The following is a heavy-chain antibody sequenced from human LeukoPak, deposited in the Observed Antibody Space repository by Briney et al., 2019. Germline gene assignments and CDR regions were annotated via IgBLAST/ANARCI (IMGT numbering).Heavy chain of an antibody. J-gene: IGHJ4*02. CDR1: GGSISSSSYY. V-gene: IGHV4-39*01. CDR2: IYYSGST. Sequence: SETLSLTCTVSGGSISSSSYYWGWIRQPPGKGLEWIGSIYYSGSTYYNPSLKSRITISVDPSKNQFSLKLSSVTAADTAVYCCAGHQEGVGAIIDYWGQGTLVTVSS. CDR3: AGHQEGVGAIIDY. D-gene: IGHD1-26*01.